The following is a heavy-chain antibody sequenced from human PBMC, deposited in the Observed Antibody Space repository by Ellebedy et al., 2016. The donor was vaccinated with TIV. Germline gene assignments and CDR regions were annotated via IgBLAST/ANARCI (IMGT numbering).Heavy chain of an antibody. J-gene: IGHJ5*02. CDR3: TTDRLWFGELLYPPPFWFDP. Sequence: PGGSLRLSCAASGFTFNSYTLTWVRQAPGKGLEWVGRIKTKIDGGTTDYAAPVKGRFTISRDDSGNTLYLQMNSLTAEDTAVYYCTTDRLWFGELLYPPPFWFDPWGQGTLVTVSS. V-gene: IGHV3-15*01. CDR1: GFTFNSYT. D-gene: IGHD3-10*01. CDR2: IKTKIDGGTT.